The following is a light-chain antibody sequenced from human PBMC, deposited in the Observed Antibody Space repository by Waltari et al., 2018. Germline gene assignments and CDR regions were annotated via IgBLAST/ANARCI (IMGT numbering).Light chain of an antibody. CDR2: EVI. J-gene: IGLJ2*01. Sequence: QSALTQPASVSGSPGQSITISCTGSSRDIGSYNVVSWYQHHPGKAPKLVIYEVINRPSGVSNRFSGSKSGNTSSLTIPGLQAEDAADYYCCSYAGSVVFGGGTKLTVL. CDR3: CSYAGSVV. V-gene: IGLV2-23*02. CDR1: SRDIGSYNV.